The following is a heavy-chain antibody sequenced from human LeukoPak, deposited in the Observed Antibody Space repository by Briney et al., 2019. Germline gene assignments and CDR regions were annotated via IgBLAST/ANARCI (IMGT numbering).Heavy chain of an antibody. Sequence: PSETLCLTCTVSGGSISSSSYYWGWIRQPPGKGLEWIGSIYYSGSTYYNPSLKSRVTICVDTSKNQFSLKLSSVTAADTAVYYCARAARPMVAYYYMDVWGKGTTVTVSS. CDR2: IYYSGST. CDR3: ARAARPMVAYYYMDV. J-gene: IGHJ6*03. D-gene: IGHD6-6*01. V-gene: IGHV4-39*01. CDR1: GGSISSSSYY.